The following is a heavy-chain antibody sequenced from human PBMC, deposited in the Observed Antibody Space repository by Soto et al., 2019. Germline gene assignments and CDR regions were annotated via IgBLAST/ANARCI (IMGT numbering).Heavy chain of an antibody. CDR2: IYYSGST. J-gene: IGHJ6*02. CDR1: GGSISSYY. Sequence: ASETLSLTCTVSGGSISSYYWSWIRQPPGKGLEWIGYIYYSGSTNYNPSLKSRVTISVDTSKNQFSLKLSSVTATDTAVYYCARVVAVGFYGMDVWGQGTRVTVSS. D-gene: IGHD6-19*01. CDR3: ARVVAVGFYGMDV. V-gene: IGHV4-59*01.